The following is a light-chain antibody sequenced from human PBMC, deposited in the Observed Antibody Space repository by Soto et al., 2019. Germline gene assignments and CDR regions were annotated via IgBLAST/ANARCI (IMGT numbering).Light chain of an antibody. CDR3: AQRVWPWT. V-gene: IGKV3-11*01. CDR1: QSVSSQ. J-gene: IGKJ1*01. Sequence: EIVLTQSPATLSLSPGERATLSCRASQSVSSQLAWYQHKPGQPPRLLIYDASNRATGIPDRFSGSGSGTDFTLTISNLEPEAFAVYSCAQRVWPWTVGQGTKVDIK. CDR2: DAS.